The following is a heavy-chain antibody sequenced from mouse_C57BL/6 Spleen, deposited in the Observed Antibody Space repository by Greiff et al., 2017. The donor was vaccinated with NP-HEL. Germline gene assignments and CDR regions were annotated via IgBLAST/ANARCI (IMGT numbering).Heavy chain of an antibody. V-gene: IGHV5-17*01. CDR3: ARIYSNSYWYFDV. CDR2: ISSGRSTI. Sequence: EVKVVESGGGLVKPGGSLKLSCAASGFTFSDYGMHWVRQAPEKGLEWVAYISSGRSTIYYADTVKGRFTISRDNAKNTLFLQMTSLRSEDTAMYYCARIYSNSYWYFDVWGTGTTVTVSS. CDR1: GFTFSDYG. D-gene: IGHD2-5*01. J-gene: IGHJ1*03.